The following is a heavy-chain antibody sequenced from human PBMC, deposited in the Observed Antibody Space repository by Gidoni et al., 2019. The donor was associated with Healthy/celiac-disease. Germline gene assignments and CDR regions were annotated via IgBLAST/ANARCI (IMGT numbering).Heavy chain of an antibody. CDR1: GFTVSSNY. CDR2: IYRGGST. V-gene: IGHV3-66*01. J-gene: IGHJ5*02. CDR3: ARGYGFFRFDP. D-gene: IGHD3-10*01. Sequence: EVQLVEAGGGLVQPGGSLRLACAASGFTVSSNYMSWVRQAPGKGLEWVSVIYRGGSTYYADSVKGRFTISRDNSKNTLYLQMNSLRAEDTAVYYCARGYGFFRFDPWGQGTLVTVSS.